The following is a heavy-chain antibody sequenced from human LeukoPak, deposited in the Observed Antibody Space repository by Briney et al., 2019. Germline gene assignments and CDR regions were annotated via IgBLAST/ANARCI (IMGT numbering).Heavy chain of an antibody. V-gene: IGHV3-30*04. D-gene: IGHD1-26*01. CDR1: GFTFSSYA. J-gene: IGHJ4*02. CDR2: ISYDGSNK. Sequence: PGGSLRLSCVASGFTFSSYAMHWVRQAPGKGLEWVAVISYDGSNKYYADSVKGRFTISRDNSKNTLYLQMNSLRAEDTAVYYCARQPSGSFHFDYWGQGTLVTVSS. CDR3: ARQPSGSFHFDY.